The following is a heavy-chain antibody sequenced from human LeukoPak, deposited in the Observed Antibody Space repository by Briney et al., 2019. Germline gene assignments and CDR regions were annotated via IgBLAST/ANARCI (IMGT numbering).Heavy chain of an antibody. V-gene: IGHV3-48*01. D-gene: IGHD1-26*01. CDR2: ISSSSSAI. J-gene: IGHJ4*02. CDR3: ARRQFSGSYLFDY. Sequence: GGSLRLSCAASGFTFSSYIMNWVRQAPGKGLEWVSYISSSSSAIYYADSVRGRFTISRDNAKNSLYLQMNSLRAEDTAVYYCARRQFSGSYLFDYWGQGTLVTVSS. CDR1: GFTFSSYI.